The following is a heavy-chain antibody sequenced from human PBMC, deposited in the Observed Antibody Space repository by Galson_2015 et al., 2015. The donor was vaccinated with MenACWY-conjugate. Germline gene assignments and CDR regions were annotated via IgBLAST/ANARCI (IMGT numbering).Heavy chain of an antibody. D-gene: IGHD6-13*01. CDR1: GYTFTSYY. CDR2: INPSGGST. J-gene: IGHJ6*02. V-gene: IGHV1-46*01. CDR3: ARVGYSSSFDYYYGMDV. Sequence: VKVSCKASGYTFTSYYMHWVRQAPGQGLEWMGIINPSGGSTSYAQKFQGRVTMTRDTSTSTVYMELSSLRSEDTAVYYCARVGYSSSFDYYYGMDVWGQGTTVTVSS.